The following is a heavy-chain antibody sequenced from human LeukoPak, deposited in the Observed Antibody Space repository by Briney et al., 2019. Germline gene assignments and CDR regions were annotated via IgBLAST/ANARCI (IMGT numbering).Heavy chain of an antibody. Sequence: ESGPTLVNPTQTLTLTCTFSGFTLTTGVGVGWIRQPPGKALEWLALIYWDNNKLYSPSLRSRLTIAKDTSKNQVVLTMTNMDPVDTATYSCAHYGDYRFLYYFDHWGQGTLVTVSS. D-gene: IGHD4-17*01. CDR3: AHYGDYRFLYYFDH. J-gene: IGHJ4*02. V-gene: IGHV2-5*02. CDR2: IYWDNNK. CDR1: GFTLTTGVG.